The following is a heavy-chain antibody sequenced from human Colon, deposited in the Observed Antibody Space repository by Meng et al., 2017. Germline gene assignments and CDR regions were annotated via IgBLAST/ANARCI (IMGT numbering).Heavy chain of an antibody. J-gene: IGHJ4*02. V-gene: IGHV4-34*01. CDR3: AGGGYSSSWYGQFDY. D-gene: IGHD6-13*01. CDR1: GGSFSGYY. CDR2: INHSGST. Sequence: SETLSLTCAVYGGSFSGYYWSWIRQPPGKGLEWIGEINHSGSTNYNPSLKSRVTISVDTSKNQFSLKLSSVTAADTAVYYCAGGGYSSSWYGQFDYWGQGTLVTVSS.